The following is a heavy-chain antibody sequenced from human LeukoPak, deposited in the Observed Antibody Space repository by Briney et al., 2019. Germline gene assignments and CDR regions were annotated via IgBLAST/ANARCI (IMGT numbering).Heavy chain of an antibody. CDR2: IRSKANSYAT. Sequence: GGSLRLSCAASGFTFSGSAMHWVRQASGKGLEWVGRIRSKANSYATAYAASVKGRFTISRDDSKNTAYLQMNSLKTEDTAVYYCTRRSITIFGVVTSDYWGQGTLVTVSS. CDR3: TRRSITIFGVVTSDY. J-gene: IGHJ4*02. V-gene: IGHV3-73*01. CDR1: GFTFSGSA. D-gene: IGHD3-3*01.